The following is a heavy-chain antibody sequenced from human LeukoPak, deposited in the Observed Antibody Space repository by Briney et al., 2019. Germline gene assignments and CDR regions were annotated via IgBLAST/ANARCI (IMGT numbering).Heavy chain of an antibody. CDR1: GFTFSSYW. CDR3: ARGSDPYFPYYFDY. Sequence: GGSLRLSCAASGFTFSSYWMSWVRQAPGKGLEWMANIKQDGSEKYYVDSVKGRFTISRDNAKNSLYLQMNSLRAEDTAVYYCARGSDPYFPYYFDYWGQGTLVTVSS. V-gene: IGHV3-7*01. D-gene: IGHD2-21*01. J-gene: IGHJ4*02. CDR2: IKQDGSEK.